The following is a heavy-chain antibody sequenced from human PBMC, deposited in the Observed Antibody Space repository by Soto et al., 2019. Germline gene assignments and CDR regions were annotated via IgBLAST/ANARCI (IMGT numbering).Heavy chain of an antibody. CDR1: GFTFSSYA. J-gene: IGHJ6*03. CDR3: AKDIRALLVVVDPDYYMDV. V-gene: IGHV3-23*01. CDR2: ISGSGGST. Sequence: GGSLRLSCAASGFTFSSYAMSWVRQAPGKGLEWVSAISGSGGSTYYADSVKGRFTISRDNSKNTLYLQMNSLRAEDTAVYYCAKDIRALLVVVDPDYYMDVWGKGTTVTVSS. D-gene: IGHD2-15*01.